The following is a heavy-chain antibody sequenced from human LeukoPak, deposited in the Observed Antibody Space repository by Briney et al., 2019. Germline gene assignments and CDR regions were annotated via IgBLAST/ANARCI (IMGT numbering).Heavy chain of an antibody. J-gene: IGHJ4*02. D-gene: IGHD3-22*01. CDR1: GGSFSGYY. CDR3: ARSNYYDSSGYRPFDY. V-gene: IGHV4-34*01. Sequence: SETLSLTCAVYGGSFSGYYWSWIRQPPGKGLEWIGEINHSGSTNYNPSLKSRVTISVDTSKNQFSLKLSSVTAADTAVYYCARSNYYDSSGYRPFDYWGQGTLVTVSS. CDR2: INHSGST.